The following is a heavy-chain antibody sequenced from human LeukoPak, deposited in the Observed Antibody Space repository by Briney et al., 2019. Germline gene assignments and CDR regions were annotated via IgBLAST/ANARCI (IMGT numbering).Heavy chain of an antibody. Sequence: GASVKLSCKSSGYMFIDQYIHWLRQAPGQGLEWMGWINPDSGVTNYAQKFQGRVTMTRDTPIRTAYIELDSLRSDDTAVYYCASPLPRHYAASHYFLDLWGRGTLVAVSS. J-gene: IGHJ2*01. CDR1: GYMFIDQY. V-gene: IGHV1-2*02. CDR3: ASPLPRHYAASHYFLDL. D-gene: IGHD2/OR15-2a*01. CDR2: INPDSGVT.